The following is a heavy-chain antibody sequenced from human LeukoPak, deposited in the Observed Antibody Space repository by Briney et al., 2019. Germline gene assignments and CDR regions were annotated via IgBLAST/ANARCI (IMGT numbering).Heavy chain of an antibody. D-gene: IGHD6-13*01. J-gene: IGHJ5*02. CDR3: AREIAAADTNWFDP. Sequence: PGGSLRLSCAASGFTVSSNYMSWVRQAPGKGLEWVSVIYSGGSTYYADSVKGRFTISRHNSKNMLYLQMNSLRAEDTAVYYCAREIAAADTNWFDPWGQGTLVTVSS. CDR2: IYSGGST. V-gene: IGHV3-53*04. CDR1: GFTVSSNY.